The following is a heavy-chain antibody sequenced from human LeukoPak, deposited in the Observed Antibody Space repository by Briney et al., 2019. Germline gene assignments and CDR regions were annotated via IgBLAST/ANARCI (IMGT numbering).Heavy chain of an antibody. J-gene: IGHJ4*02. CDR2: ISESGGST. D-gene: IGHD3-22*01. CDR3: ARRYYDTSGYYSLDY. Sequence: GGSLRLSCAASGFTFSNYAMSWVRQAPGKGLEWVSIISESGGSTNYADSVKGRFTISRDNSKNTLFLQMNSLSAEDTAVYYCARRYYDTSGYYSLDYWGQGTLVTVSS. V-gene: IGHV3-23*01. CDR1: GFTFSNYA.